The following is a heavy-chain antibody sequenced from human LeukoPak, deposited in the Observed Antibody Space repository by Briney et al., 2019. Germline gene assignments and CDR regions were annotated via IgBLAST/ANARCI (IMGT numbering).Heavy chain of an antibody. J-gene: IGHJ4*02. CDR2: ITGSGGNT. V-gene: IGHV3-23*01. Sequence: GGSLRLSCAASGFTFSNYAMSWVRRAPGKGLEWVSAITGSGGNTYYADSVKGRFTISRDNSKNTVFLQMNSLRAEDTAVYYCAKWGDYDVLTGYYVSDYWGQGTLVTVSS. CDR1: GFTFSNYA. CDR3: AKWGDYDVLTGYYVSDY. D-gene: IGHD3-9*01.